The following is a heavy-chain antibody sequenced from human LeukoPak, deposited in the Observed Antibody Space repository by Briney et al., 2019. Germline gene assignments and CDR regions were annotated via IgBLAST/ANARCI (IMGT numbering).Heavy chain of an antibody. CDR3: ARDLNGYNDY. CDR2: ITTSDGNT. Sequence: PGGSLRLSCAASGFTFSSYTMSWVRQAPGKGLEWVSTITTSDGNTYYADSVKGRFTVSRDNSKNTLFLQMNSLRAEDTAVYYCARDLNGYNDYWGQGTLVTVSS. J-gene: IGHJ4*02. D-gene: IGHD5-24*01. CDR1: GFTFSSYT. V-gene: IGHV3-23*01.